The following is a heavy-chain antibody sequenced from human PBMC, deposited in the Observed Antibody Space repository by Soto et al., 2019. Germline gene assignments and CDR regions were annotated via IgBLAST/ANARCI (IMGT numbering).Heavy chain of an antibody. CDR3: ARGGLLHDY. Sequence: QLQLQESCSGLVKPSQTLSLTCAVSGGSIRSGGYSWSWIRQPPGKGLEWIGYISHSGSTYYNPFPKSRVTISVARSKNQFSLKLSSVTAADTAVYNCARGGLLHDYWGQGTLVTVSS. CDR1: GGSIRSGGYS. D-gene: IGHD6-19*01. CDR2: ISHSGST. J-gene: IGHJ4*02. V-gene: IGHV4-30-2*01.